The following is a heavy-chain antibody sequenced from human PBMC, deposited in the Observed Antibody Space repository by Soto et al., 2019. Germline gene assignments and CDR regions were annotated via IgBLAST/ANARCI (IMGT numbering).Heavy chain of an antibody. J-gene: IGHJ6*02. CDR1: GYTFTSYG. CDR3: ARPLKTYYYGSGSSYYYYGMDV. D-gene: IGHD3-10*01. V-gene: IGHV1-18*01. Sequence: QVQLVQSGAEVKKPGASVKVSCKASGYTFTSYGISWVRQAPGQGLEWMGWISAYNGNTNYAQKLQGRVTMTTDTSTSTAYMELRSLISDDTAVDYCARPLKTYYYGSGSSYYYYGMDVWGQGTTVTVSS. CDR2: ISAYNGNT.